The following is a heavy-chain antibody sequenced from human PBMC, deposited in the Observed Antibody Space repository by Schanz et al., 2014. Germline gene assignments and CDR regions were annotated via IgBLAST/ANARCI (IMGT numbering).Heavy chain of an antibody. CDR3: GGAPPPYSSSPYYWYYGMDV. V-gene: IGHV3-11*01. CDR2: ISSRGTTI. J-gene: IGHJ6*02. Sequence: QVQLEESGGGLVTPGGSLRLSCAASGFTFSDYYMSWIRQAPGKGLECISYISSRGTTIYYADSVKGRFTISRDNAKTSRYLQMNSLRAENPPLYSCGGAPPPYSSSPYYWYYGMDVWGQGTTVTVSS. CDR1: GFTFSDYY. D-gene: IGHD6-6*01.